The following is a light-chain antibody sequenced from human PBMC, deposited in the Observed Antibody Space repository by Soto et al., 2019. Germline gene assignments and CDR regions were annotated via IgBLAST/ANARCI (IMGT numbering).Light chain of an antibody. Sequence: DIQLTQSPSFLSASVGARVTITCRASQGIRHYLAWYQQKPGKAPSLLIYDASNLETGVPSRFSGSGSGTDFTFTISSLQPEDIATYHCQQYDNNTITFGQVTRLEIK. CDR1: QGIRHY. CDR2: DAS. V-gene: IGKV1-33*01. J-gene: IGKJ5*01. CDR3: QQYDNNTIT.